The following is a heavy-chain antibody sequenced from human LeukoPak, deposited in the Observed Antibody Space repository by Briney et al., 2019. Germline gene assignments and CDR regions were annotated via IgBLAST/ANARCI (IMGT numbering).Heavy chain of an antibody. CDR3: ARPARGSIDY. V-gene: IGHV3-7*01. CDR2: MKQDGSET. J-gene: IGHJ4*02. Sequence: GGSLRFSCAASGFTFSSYWMSWVRQAPGKGLEWVATMKQDGSETYYVDSVKGRFTISRDNAKNSLSLQMNSLRAEDTAVYYCARPARGSIDYWGQGTLVTVSS. D-gene: IGHD5-12*01. CDR1: GFTFSSYW.